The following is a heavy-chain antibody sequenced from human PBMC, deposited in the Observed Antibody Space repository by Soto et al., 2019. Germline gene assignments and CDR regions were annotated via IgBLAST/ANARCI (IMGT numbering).Heavy chain of an antibody. Sequence: GSLRLSCAASGFTFSNAWMNWVRQAPGKGLEWVGRIKSKTDGGTTDYAAPVKGRFTISRDDSKNTLYLQMNSLKTEDTAVYYCTTERREDYDFWSGYPDYWGQGTLVTVS. CDR3: TTERREDYDFWSGYPDY. J-gene: IGHJ4*02. CDR2: IKSKTDGGTT. CDR1: GFTFSNAW. V-gene: IGHV3-15*07. D-gene: IGHD3-3*01.